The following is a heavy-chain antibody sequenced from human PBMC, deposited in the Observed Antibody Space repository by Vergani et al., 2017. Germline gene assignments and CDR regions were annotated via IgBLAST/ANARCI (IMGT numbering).Heavy chain of an antibody. D-gene: IGHD2-2*01. Sequence: QVRLVESGGGVVQPGRSLRLSCAASGFTFSSYAMHWVRQAPGKGLEWVAVISYDGSNKYYADSVKGRFTISRDNSKNTLYLQMNSLRAEDTAVYYCATLGVVPAAGGWFDPWGQGTLVTVSS. CDR1: GFTFSSYA. V-gene: IGHV3-30-3*01. J-gene: IGHJ5*02. CDR3: ATLGVVPAAGGWFDP. CDR2: ISYDGSNK.